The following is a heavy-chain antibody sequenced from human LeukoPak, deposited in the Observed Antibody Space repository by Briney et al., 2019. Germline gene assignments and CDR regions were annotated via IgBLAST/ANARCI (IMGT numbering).Heavy chain of an antibody. Sequence: SETLSLTCTVSGGSISSYYWSWIRQPPGKELEWIGYIYYSGSTNYNPSLKSRVTISVDTSKNQFSLKLSSVTAADTAVYYCAGGRWLQLPDYWGQGTLVTVSS. D-gene: IGHD5-24*01. J-gene: IGHJ4*02. CDR3: AGGRWLQLPDY. CDR1: GGSISSYY. V-gene: IGHV4-59*08. CDR2: IYYSGST.